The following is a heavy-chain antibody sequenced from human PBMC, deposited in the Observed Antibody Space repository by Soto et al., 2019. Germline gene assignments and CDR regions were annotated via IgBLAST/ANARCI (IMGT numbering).Heavy chain of an antibody. V-gene: IGHV4-39*01. D-gene: IGHD3-22*01. CDR3: ARHQYYYDSSGYTLDY. J-gene: IGHJ4*02. Sequence: SETLSLTFTVSGGSISSSTYYWGWIRQPPGKGLEWIGSGYYSGSSYYNPSLKSRVTISVDTSNNQFSLKLNSVTAADTAVYYCARHQYYYDSSGYTLDYWGQGTLVTVSS. CDR2: GYYSGSS. CDR1: GGSISSSTYY.